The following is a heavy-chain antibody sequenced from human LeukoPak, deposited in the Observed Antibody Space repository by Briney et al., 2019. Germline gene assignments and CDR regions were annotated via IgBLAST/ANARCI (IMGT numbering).Heavy chain of an antibody. CDR2: ISPTGGST. CDR1: GYTFTGYY. V-gene: IGHV1-46*01. D-gene: IGHD5-24*01. J-gene: IGHJ5*02. Sequence: ASVKVSCKASGYTFTGYYMHWVRQAPGQGPEWMGVISPTGGSTTYAQKFQGRVTLTRDMSTSTDYLELSSLRSDDTAVYYCARDNSVRDEAWWVNPWGQGTLVTVAS. CDR3: ARDNSVRDEAWWVNP.